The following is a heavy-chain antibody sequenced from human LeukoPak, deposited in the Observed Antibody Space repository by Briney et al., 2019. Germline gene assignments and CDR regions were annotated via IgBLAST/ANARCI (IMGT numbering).Heavy chain of an antibody. CDR1: GGSISSYY. CDR3: ARHDHIVVVTAIALGGMDV. J-gene: IGHJ6*02. V-gene: IGHV4-59*08. CDR2: IYYSGST. Sequence: SETLSLTCTVSGGSISSYYWSWIRQPPGKGLEWIGYIYYSGSTNYNPSLKSRVTISVDTSKNQFSLKLSSVTAADTAVYYCARHDHIVVVTAIALGGMDVWGQGTTVTVSS. D-gene: IGHD2-21*02.